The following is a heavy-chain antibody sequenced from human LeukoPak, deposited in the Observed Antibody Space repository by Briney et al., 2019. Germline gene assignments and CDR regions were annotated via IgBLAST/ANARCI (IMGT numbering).Heavy chain of an antibody. V-gene: IGHV3-30-3*01. CDR1: GFTFSSYA. D-gene: IGHD6-13*01. CDR2: ISYDGSNK. CDR3: AREGTSSWYDY. Sequence: GGSLRLSCAASGFTFSSYAMHWVRQAPGKGLEWVAVISYDGSNKYYADSVKGRFTISRDNSKNTLYLQMNSLRAEDTAVYYCAREGTSSWYDYWSQGTLVTVSS. J-gene: IGHJ4*02.